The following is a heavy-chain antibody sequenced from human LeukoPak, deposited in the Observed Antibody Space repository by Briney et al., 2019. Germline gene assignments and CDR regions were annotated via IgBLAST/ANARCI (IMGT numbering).Heavy chain of an antibody. J-gene: IGHJ5*02. CDR1: GFTFNLYS. D-gene: IGHD3-3*01. Sequence: GGTLRLSCLASGFTFNLYSMHWVRQAPGKGLEWVSSISSSSSYIYYADSVKGRFTISRDNAKNSLYLQMNSLRAEDTAVYYCARNRDDFWSGYWVTWGQGTLVTVSS. CDR2: ISSSSSYI. V-gene: IGHV3-21*01. CDR3: ARNRDDFWSGYWVT.